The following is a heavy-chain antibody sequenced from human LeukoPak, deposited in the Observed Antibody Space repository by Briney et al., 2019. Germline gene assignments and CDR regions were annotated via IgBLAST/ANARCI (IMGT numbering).Heavy chain of an antibody. CDR1: GFTFSIYG. CDR2: ISGSGFNT. V-gene: IGHV3-23*01. D-gene: IGHD5-12*01. J-gene: IGHJ4*01. Sequence: GGSLRLSCAASGFTFSIYGMSWVRQAPGKGLEWVSTISGSGFNTYYADSVKGRFIISRDNSANTLYLQMNSLRAEDTALYYCAKHSGSYFIYYVDSWGQGTLVTVAS. CDR3: AKHSGSYFIYYVDS.